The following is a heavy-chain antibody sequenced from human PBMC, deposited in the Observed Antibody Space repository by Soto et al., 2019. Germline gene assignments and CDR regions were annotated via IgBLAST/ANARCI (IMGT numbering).Heavy chain of an antibody. Sequence: QVQLQPSGPGLVKPSQTLSLTCAISGDSVSSNSAAWNWIRQSPSRGLEWLGRTFYRSKWYNDYAESVKSRITINPDTYKNQFSLQLNSVTPEDTAVDYCARESTMVRGVINPLDYWGQGTLVTVSS. CDR3: ARESTMVRGVINPLDY. CDR2: TFYRSKWYN. D-gene: IGHD3-10*01. CDR1: GDSVSSNSAA. J-gene: IGHJ4*02. V-gene: IGHV6-1*01.